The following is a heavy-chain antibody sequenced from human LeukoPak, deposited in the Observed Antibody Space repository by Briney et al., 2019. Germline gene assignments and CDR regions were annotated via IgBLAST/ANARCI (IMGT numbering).Heavy chain of an antibody. J-gene: IGHJ4*02. CDR3: ARMFDY. CDR1: GFSFSGYE. CDR2: ITSSGDII. V-gene: IGHV3-48*03. Sequence: PGGSLRLSCAASGFSFSGYEMNWVRQAPGKGLEWVSYITSSGDIIYYADSVKGRFTISGDNAKNSLYLQMNSLRAEDTAVYYCARMFDYWGQGTPVTVSS.